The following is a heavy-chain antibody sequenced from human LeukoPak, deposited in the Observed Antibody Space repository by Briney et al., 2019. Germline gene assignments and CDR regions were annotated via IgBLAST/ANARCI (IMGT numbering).Heavy chain of an antibody. CDR1: GFTFSSYA. CDR3: AKTGDSNTYYYGMDV. CDR2: ISGSGGST. V-gene: IGHV3-23*01. J-gene: IGHJ6*02. D-gene: IGHD1-26*01. Sequence: GGSLRLSCAASGFTFSSYAMSWVRQAPGKGLEWVSAISGSGGSTYYADSVKGRFTISRVNSKNTLYLQMNSLRAEDTAVYYCAKTGDSNTYYYGMDVWGQGTTVTVSS.